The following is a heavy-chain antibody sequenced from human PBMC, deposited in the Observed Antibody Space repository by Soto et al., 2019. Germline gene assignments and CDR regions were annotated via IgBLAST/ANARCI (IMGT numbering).Heavy chain of an antibody. D-gene: IGHD6-6*01. CDR2: ISSGNNFI. CDR3: ASGRPVDY. J-gene: IGHJ4*02. V-gene: IGHV3-48*01. Sequence: EVQLVESGGGLVQPGGSLRLSCVASGFTFSNYGMNWVRQAPGKGLEWVSYISSGNNFIYYEDSVKGRFTISRDNAKNLLYLQMNSLAAEDAAVYYCASGRPVDYWGQGTLVTVSS. CDR1: GFTFSNYG.